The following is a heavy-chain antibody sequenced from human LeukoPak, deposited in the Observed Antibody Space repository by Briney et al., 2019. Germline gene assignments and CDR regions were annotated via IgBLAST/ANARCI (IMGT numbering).Heavy chain of an antibody. CDR3: ASTGDFLFDY. J-gene: IGHJ4*02. CDR1: GGSISSSSYY. CDR2: IYYSGST. V-gene: IGHV4-39*01. Sequence: SETLSLTCTVSGGSISSSSYYWGWTRQPPGKGLEWIVSIYYSGSTYYNPSLKSRFTISVDTSKNQFSLKLSSVTAADTAVYYCASTGDFLFDYWGQGTLVTVSS. D-gene: IGHD4-17*01.